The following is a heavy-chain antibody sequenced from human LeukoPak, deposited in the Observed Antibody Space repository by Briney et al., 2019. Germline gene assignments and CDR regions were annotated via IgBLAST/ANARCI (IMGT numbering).Heavy chain of an antibody. Sequence: GGSLRLSCVASGFPFSSYWMTWVRQAPGKGLEWVANIKQDGSKKSYVDSVKGRFTISRDNAKDSLYLEMNSLRAEDTAIYYCVKDPTYFDYWGQGTLVTVSS. CDR3: VKDPTYFDY. CDR1: GFPFSSYW. J-gene: IGHJ4*02. V-gene: IGHV3-7*01. CDR2: IKQDGSKK.